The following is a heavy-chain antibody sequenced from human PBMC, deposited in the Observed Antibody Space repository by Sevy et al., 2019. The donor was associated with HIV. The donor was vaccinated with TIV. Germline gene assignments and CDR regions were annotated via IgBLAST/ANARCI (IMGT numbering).Heavy chain of an antibody. D-gene: IGHD6-13*01. CDR3: ASLPGIAAAGLGYDAFDI. CDR2: IKQDGSEK. Sequence: GGSLRLSCAASGFTFSSYWMSWVRQAPGKGLEWVANIKQDGSEKYYVDSVKGRFTISRDNAKNSRYLQMNSLRAEDTAVYYCASLPGIAAAGLGYDAFDIWGQGTMVTVSS. J-gene: IGHJ3*02. CDR1: GFTFSSYW. V-gene: IGHV3-7*03.